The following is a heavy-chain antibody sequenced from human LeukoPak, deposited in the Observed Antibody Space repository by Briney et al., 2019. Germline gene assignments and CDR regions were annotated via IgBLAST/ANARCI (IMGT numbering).Heavy chain of an antibody. D-gene: IGHD1-26*01. Sequence: PGGSLRLSCAASGFTFSSYGMHWVRQAPGKGLEWVAVISYDGSNKYYADSVKGRFTISRDNSKNTLYLQMNSLRAEDTAVYYCAKPTAPWDSPYKWFDPWGQGTLVTVSS. CDR2: ISYDGSNK. V-gene: IGHV3-30*18. CDR3: AKPTAPWDSPYKWFDP. J-gene: IGHJ5*02. CDR1: GFTFSSYG.